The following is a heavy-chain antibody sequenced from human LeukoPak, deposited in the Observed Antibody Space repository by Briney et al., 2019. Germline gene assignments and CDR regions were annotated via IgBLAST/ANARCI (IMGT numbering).Heavy chain of an antibody. CDR1: GGSISSSSYY. CDR2: IYYSGST. J-gene: IGHJ3*02. CDR3: ARRGRFTAPGIAVAGKAFDI. D-gene: IGHD6-19*01. Sequence: PSETLSLTCTVSGGSISSSSYYWGWIRQPPGKGLEWIGSIYYSGSTYYNPSLKSRVTISVDTSKNQFSLKLSSVTAADTAVYYCARRGRFTAPGIAVAGKAFDIWGQGTMVTVSS. V-gene: IGHV4-39*07.